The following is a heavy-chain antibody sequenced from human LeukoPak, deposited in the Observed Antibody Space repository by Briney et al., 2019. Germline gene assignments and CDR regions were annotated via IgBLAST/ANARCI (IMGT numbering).Heavy chain of an antibody. J-gene: IGHJ4*02. V-gene: IGHV3-30*18. CDR1: GFTFSSYG. CDR2: ISYDGSNK. Sequence: GRSLRLSCAASGFTFSSYGMHWVRQAPGKGLEWVAVISYDGSNKYYADSVKGRFTISRDNSKNTLYLQMNSLRAEDTAVYYCAKDQTLSSLWFGEPTYFDYWGQGTLVTVSS. CDR3: AKDQTLSSLWFGEPTYFDY. D-gene: IGHD3-10*01.